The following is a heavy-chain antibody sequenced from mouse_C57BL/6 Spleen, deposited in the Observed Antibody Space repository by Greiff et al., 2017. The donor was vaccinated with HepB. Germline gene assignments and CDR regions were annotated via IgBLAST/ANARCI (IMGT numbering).Heavy chain of an antibody. D-gene: IGHD3-2*01. CDR1: GYAFTNYL. CDR3: AIKTAPFDY. V-gene: IGHV1-54*01. Sequence: QVQLQQSRAELVRPGTSVKVSCKASGYAFTNYLIEWVKQRPGQGLEWIGVINPGSGGTNYNEKFKGKATLTADKSSSTAYMQLSSLTSEDSAVYFCAIKTAPFDYWGQGTTLTVSS. J-gene: IGHJ2*01. CDR2: INPGSGGT.